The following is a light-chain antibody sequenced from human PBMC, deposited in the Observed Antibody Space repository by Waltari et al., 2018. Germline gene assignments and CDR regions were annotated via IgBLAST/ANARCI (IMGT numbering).Light chain of an antibody. J-gene: IGLJ3*02. CDR3: CSYAGTYRWV. CDR2: DVS. CDR1: SSDVGNYNY. Sequence: QSALTQPRSVSGSPGQSVTISCTGTSSDVGNYNYVSWYQQYPGQAPKLMISDVSKRPSGVPERFSGSKSGNTASLTISGLQTEDEADYYCCSYAGTYRWVFGGGTKLTVL. V-gene: IGLV2-11*01.